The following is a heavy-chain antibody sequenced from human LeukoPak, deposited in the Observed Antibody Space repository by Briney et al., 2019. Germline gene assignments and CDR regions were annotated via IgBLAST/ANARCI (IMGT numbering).Heavy chain of an antibody. CDR2: ISGSGGST. D-gene: IGHD6-13*01. CDR1: GFTFSSYA. Sequence: GGSLRLSCVASGFTFSSYAMSWVRQAPGKGLEWVSAISGSGGSTYYADSVKGRFTISRDNSKNTLYLQMNSLRAEDTAVYYCAKGFSPSRRYSSWYWLLREYYFDYWGQGALVTVSS. J-gene: IGHJ4*02. V-gene: IGHV3-23*01. CDR3: AKGFSPSRRYSSWYWLLREYYFDY.